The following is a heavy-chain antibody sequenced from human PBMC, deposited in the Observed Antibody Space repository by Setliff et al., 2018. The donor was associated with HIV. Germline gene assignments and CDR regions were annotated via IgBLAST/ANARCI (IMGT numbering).Heavy chain of an antibody. D-gene: IGHD5-18*01. CDR1: GGSISSSTYY. CDR2: IFYTGNT. Sequence: SETLSLTCSVSGGSISSSTYYWGWIRQPPGKGLEWIGDIFYTGNTYYNPSLKSRVAMSIDTSKEQFSLKLSSVTAADTAVYYCARGTGSYGSDYWGQGTLVTVSS. V-gene: IGHV4-39*07. CDR3: ARGTGSYGSDY. J-gene: IGHJ4*02.